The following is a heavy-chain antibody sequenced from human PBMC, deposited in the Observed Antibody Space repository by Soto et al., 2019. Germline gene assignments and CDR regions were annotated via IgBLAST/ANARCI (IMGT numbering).Heavy chain of an antibody. V-gene: IGHV1-2*02. J-gene: IGHJ6*02. CDR1: GYTFTGYY. D-gene: IGHD6-13*01. Sequence: ASVKVSCKASGYTFTGYYMHWVRQAPGQGLEWMGWINPNSGGTNYAQKFQGRVTMTRDTSISTAYMELSRLRSDDTAVYYCARVRKVYSSPYYGMDVWGQGTTVTVSS. CDR2: INPNSGGT. CDR3: ARVRKVYSSPYYGMDV.